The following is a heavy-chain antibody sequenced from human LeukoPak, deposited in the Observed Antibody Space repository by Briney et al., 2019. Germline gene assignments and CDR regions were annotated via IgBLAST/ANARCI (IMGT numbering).Heavy chain of an antibody. V-gene: IGHV4-34*01. CDR1: GGSFSGYY. J-gene: IGHJ4*02. CDR3: ARGPYSSGWYNYFDY. Sequence: SETLSLTCAVYGGSFSGYYWSWIRQPPGKGLEWIGEINHSGSTNYNPSLKSRVTISVDTSKNQFSLKLSSVTAADTAVYYCARGPYSSGWYNYFDYWGQGILVTVSS. D-gene: IGHD6-19*01. CDR2: INHSGST.